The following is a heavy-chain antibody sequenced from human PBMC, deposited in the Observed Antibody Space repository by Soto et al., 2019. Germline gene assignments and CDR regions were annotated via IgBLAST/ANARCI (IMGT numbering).Heavy chain of an antibody. V-gene: IGHV5-51*01. Sequence: GESLKISGKGSGYSFTIYCIGWVRQMPGKGLEWMGIIYPGDSDTRYSPSFQGQVTISADKSISTAYLQWSSLKASDTAMYYCARQGRGGYYPFDYWGQGTLVTVSS. CDR3: ARQGRGGYYPFDY. D-gene: IGHD3-3*01. CDR1: GYSFTIYC. J-gene: IGHJ4*02. CDR2: IYPGDSDT.